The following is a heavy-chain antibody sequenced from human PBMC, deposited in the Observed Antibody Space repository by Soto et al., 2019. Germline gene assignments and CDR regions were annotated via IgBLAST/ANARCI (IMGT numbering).Heavy chain of an antibody. D-gene: IGHD2-15*01. CDR2: IFSNDEK. CDR3: ARIWGYCSGGTCYGWDSYYAMDV. V-gene: IGHV2-26*01. CDR1: GVSLNNARMG. J-gene: IGHJ6*02. Sequence: QVTLKESGPVLVKPTETLTLTCTVFGVSLNNARMGVSWIRQPPGKALEWLAHIFSNDEKSYSTSLKSRLTISKDTSKSQVVLTMTNMDPVDTATYYCARIWGYCSGGTCYGWDSYYAMDVWGQGTTVTVSS.